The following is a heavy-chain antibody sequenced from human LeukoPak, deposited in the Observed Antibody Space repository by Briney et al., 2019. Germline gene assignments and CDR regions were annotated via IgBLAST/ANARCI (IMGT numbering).Heavy chain of an antibody. CDR2: INHSRST. V-gene: IGHV4-34*01. D-gene: IGHD1-1*01. CDR3: ARGRVRLDY. Sequence: SETLSLTCAVYGGSFSGYYWSWIRQPPGKGLEWIGEINHSRSTNYNPSLKSRVTISVDTSKNQFSLKLSSVTAADTAVYYCARGRVRLDYWGQGTLVTVSS. CDR1: GGSFSGYY. J-gene: IGHJ4*02.